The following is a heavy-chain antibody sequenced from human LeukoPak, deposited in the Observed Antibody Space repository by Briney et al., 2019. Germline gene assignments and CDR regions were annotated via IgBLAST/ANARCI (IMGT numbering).Heavy chain of an antibody. CDR2: FDPEDGET. CDR3: ARQLLEWSPKSSYYSYYYMDV. V-gene: IGHV1-24*01. Sequence: GASVKVSCKVSGYTLTELSMHWVRQAPGKGLEWMGGFDPEDGETIYAQKFQGRVTMTEDTSTDAAYMELSSLRSEDTAVYYCARQLLEWSPKSSYYSYYYMDVWGQGTTVTVSS. J-gene: IGHJ6*03. D-gene: IGHD3-3*01. CDR1: GYTLTELS.